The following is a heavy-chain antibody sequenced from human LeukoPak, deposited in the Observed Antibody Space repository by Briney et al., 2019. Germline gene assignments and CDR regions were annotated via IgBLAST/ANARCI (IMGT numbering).Heavy chain of an antibody. CDR2: IEASGGAT. J-gene: IGHJ5*02. Sequence: GEFLRLSCAASGFTFSDYAMYWVRQAPGKGLEWVSSIEASGGATYYADSVKGRFTISRDNSKNTFYLQMNSLRAEDTAVYYCAKGSGSGWYGWFAPWGQGTLVTVSS. CDR1: GFTFSDYA. D-gene: IGHD6-19*01. V-gene: IGHV3-23*01. CDR3: AKGSGSGWYGWFAP.